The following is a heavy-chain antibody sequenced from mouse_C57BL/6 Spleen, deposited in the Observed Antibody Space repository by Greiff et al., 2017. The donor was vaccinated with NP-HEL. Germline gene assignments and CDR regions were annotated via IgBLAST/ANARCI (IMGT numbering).Heavy chain of an antibody. V-gene: IGHV1-19*01. CDR1: GYTFTDYY. CDR2: INPYNGGT. J-gene: IGHJ4*01. Sequence: VQLQQSGPVLVKPGASVQMSCQASGYTFTDYYMNWVKQSHGKSLEWIGVINPYNGGTSYNQKFKGKATLTVDKSSSTAYMELNSLTSEDSAVYYCARSHYGSSLYYAMDYWGQGTSVTVAA. D-gene: IGHD1-1*01. CDR3: ARSHYGSSLYYAMDY.